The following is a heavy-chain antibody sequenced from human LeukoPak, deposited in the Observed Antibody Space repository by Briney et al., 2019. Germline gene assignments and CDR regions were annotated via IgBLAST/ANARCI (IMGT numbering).Heavy chain of an antibody. CDR2: IYYSGST. D-gene: IGHD3-3*01. Sequence: KPSETLSLTCTVSGGSISDYYWSWIRQPPGKGLEWIGYIYYSGSTNYNPSLKSRVSISVDTSKNQFSLKLSSVTAADTAVYYCARGTIFGVATNWFDPWGQGTLVTVSS. CDR3: ARGTIFGVATNWFDP. CDR1: GGSISDYY. V-gene: IGHV4-59*01. J-gene: IGHJ5*02.